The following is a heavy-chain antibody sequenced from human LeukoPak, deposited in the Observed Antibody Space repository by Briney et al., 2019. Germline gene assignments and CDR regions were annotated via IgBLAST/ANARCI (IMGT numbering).Heavy chain of an antibody. CDR2: ITGSGDMT. V-gene: IGHV3-48*01. Sequence: GGSLRLSCAASGFTFSNYGINWVRQAPGKGLEWLSHITGSGDMTHYANSVKGRFTISRDNAKSSLFLQMNSLRAEDTAVYYCARENVVGTGGFGYWGQGTLVTVSS. CDR3: ARENVVGTGGFGY. CDR1: GFTFSNYG. D-gene: IGHD2-21*01. J-gene: IGHJ4*02.